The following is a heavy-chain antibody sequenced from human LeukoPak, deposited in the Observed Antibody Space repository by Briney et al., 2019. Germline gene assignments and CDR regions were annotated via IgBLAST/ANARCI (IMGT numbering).Heavy chain of an antibody. V-gene: IGHV3-48*03. Sequence: PGGSLRLSCAASGFDLNTYEMNWVRQAPGQGLEWIADITISGHTKNYADSVEGRFTISRDNAGTSLYLQMNSLRVEDTGVYYCARGDPHADLWGQGTLVTVSS. CDR3: ARGDPHADL. CDR1: GFDLNTYE. CDR2: ITISGHTK. J-gene: IGHJ5*02.